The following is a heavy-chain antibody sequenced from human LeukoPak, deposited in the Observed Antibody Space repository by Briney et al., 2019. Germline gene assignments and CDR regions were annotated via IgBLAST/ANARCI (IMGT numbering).Heavy chain of an antibody. CDR2: IFYSGGT. J-gene: IGHJ4*02. V-gene: IGHV4-59*08. CDR1: GGSLSTYY. CDR3: ARGPHYYGSGSLGV. Sequence: SETLSLTCTVSGGSLSTYYWSWIRQPPGKGLEWVGYIFYSGGTNYNPSLKSRATISVDTSKNQFSLKLSSVTAADTAVYYCARGPHYYGSGSLGVWGQGTLVTVSS. D-gene: IGHD3-10*01.